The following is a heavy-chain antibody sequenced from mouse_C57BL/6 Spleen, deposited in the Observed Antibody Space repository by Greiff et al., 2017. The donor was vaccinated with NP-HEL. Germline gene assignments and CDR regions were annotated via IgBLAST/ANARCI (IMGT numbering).Heavy chain of an antibody. CDR3: AREGDGNYPYYFDY. V-gene: IGHV1-55*01. Sequence: QVQLQQPGAELVKPGASVKMSCKASGYTFTSYWVTWVKQRPGQGLEWIGDIYPGSGSTNYNEKFKSKATLTVDISSSTAYMQLSSLTSEDSAVYYCAREGDGNYPYYFDYWGQGTTLTVSS. D-gene: IGHD2-1*01. J-gene: IGHJ2*01. CDR2: IYPGSGST. CDR1: GYTFTSYW.